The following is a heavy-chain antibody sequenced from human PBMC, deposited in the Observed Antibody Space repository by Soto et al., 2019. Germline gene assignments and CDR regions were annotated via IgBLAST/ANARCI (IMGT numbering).Heavy chain of an antibody. D-gene: IGHD2-21*02. CDR1: GFTFSSYA. J-gene: IGHJ3*02. Sequence: PGGSLRLSCAASGFTFSSYAMSWVRQAPGKGLEWVSAISGSGGSTYYADSVKGRFTISRDNSKNTLYLQMNSLRAEDTAVYYCAREAYCGGDCHYDAFDIWGQGTMVTVSS. CDR2: ISGSGGST. CDR3: AREAYCGGDCHYDAFDI. V-gene: IGHV3-23*01.